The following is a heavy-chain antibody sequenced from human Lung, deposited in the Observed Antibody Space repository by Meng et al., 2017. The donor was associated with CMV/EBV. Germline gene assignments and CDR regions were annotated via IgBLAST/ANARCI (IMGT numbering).Heavy chain of an antibody. D-gene: IGHD2-2*01. V-gene: IGHV1-69*02. CDR3: ARSPNAIVVVPAASWFDP. J-gene: IGHJ5*02. Sequence: SVKVSCKASGGTFSSYTISWVRQAPGQGLEWMGRIIPILGIANYAQKFQGRVTITADKSTSTAYMELSSLRSEDTAVYYCARSPNAIVVVPAASWFDPWGQGXLVTVSS. CDR1: GGTFSSYT. CDR2: IIPILGIA.